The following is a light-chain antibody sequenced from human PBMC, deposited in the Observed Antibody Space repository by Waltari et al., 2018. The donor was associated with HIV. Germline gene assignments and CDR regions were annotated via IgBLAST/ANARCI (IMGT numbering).Light chain of an antibody. CDR1: QSVFYSSTNKNY. CDR2: WAS. V-gene: IGKV4-1*01. CDR3: QQYYGTPYT. J-gene: IGKJ2*01. Sequence: DIVLTQSPDSLAVSLGERATINCKSSQSVFYSSTNKNYITLIQHKPGQAPKLLLHWASTRASGVPDRFSGSGSETDFTLTINNLQAEDVAVYYCQQYYGTPYTFGQGTRLEIK.